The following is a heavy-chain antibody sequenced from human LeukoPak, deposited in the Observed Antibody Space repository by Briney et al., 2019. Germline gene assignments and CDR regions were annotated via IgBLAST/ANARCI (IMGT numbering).Heavy chain of an antibody. CDR2: IIPIFGTA. CDR3: ARGRRGSGYEPFDY. V-gene: IGHV1-69*13. Sequence: ASVNVSCKASGGTFSSYAISWVRQAPGQGLEWMGGIIPIFGTANYAQKFQGRVTITADESTSTAYMELSSLRSEDTAVYYCARGRRGSGYEPFDYWGQGTLVTVSS. CDR1: GGTFSSYA. D-gene: IGHD3-22*01. J-gene: IGHJ4*02.